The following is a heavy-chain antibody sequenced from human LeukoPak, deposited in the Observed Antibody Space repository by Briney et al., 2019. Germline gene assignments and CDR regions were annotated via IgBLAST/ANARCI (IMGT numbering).Heavy chain of an antibody. D-gene: IGHD6-13*01. CDR1: GFTFSSYW. V-gene: IGHV3-74*01. CDR3: AGNSSNWYSYYYYGMDV. CDR2: INSDGSST. Sequence: PGGSLRLSCAASGFTFSSYWMHWVRQAPGKGLVWVSRINSDGSSTSYADSVKGRFTISRDNAKNTLYLQMNSLRAGDTAVYYCAGNSSNWYSYYYYGMDVWGQGTTVTVSS. J-gene: IGHJ6*02.